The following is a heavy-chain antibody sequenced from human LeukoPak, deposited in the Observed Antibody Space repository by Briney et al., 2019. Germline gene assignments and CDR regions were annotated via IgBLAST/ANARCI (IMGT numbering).Heavy chain of an antibody. CDR1: GYTFTSYG. Sequence: ASVKVSCKASGYTFTSYGISWVRQAPGQGLEWMGWISAYNGNTNYAQKLQGRVTMTTDTSTSTAYMELRSLRSDDTAVYYCARGSSGSYRPYYYYYGMDVWGQGTTVTVSS. V-gene: IGHV1-18*01. CDR3: ARGSSGSYRPYYYYYGMDV. CDR2: ISAYNGNT. J-gene: IGHJ6*02. D-gene: IGHD3-22*01.